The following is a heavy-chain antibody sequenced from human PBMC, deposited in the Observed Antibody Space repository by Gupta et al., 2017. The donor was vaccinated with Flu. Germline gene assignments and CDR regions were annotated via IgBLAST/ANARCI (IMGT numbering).Heavy chain of an antibody. D-gene: IGHD3-10*01. CDR2: ISAYNGNT. J-gene: IGHJ4*02. Sequence: QVQLVQSGAEVKKPGASVKVSCKVSGFTFTNYGVSWVRQAPGQGLEWMGWISAYNGNTNYAQKFQGRVTMTTDTSTSTAYMDLRSLRSDDTAVYYCTRLHSGITMPDYWGQGTLVTVAS. CDR1: GFTFTNYG. V-gene: IGHV1-18*01. CDR3: TRLHSGITMPDY.